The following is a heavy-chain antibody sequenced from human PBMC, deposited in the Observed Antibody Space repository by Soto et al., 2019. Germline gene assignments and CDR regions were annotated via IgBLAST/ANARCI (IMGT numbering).Heavy chain of an antibody. V-gene: IGHV1-46*01. CDR2: INPSGGST. J-gene: IGHJ5*02. CDR1: GYTFTSYY. D-gene: IGHD2-15*01. CDR3: ARALPLVVVAATNRKNNWFDP. Sequence: ASVKVYYQASGYTFTSYYMHWVRKTPGQGLEWMGIINPSGGSTSYAQKFQGRVTMTRDTSTSTVYMELSSLRSEDTAVYYCARALPLVVVAATNRKNNWFDPWGQGTLVTVSS.